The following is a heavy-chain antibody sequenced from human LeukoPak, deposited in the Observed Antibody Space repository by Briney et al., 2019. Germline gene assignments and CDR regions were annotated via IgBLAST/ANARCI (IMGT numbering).Heavy chain of an antibody. CDR2: IYSGGST. CDR3: ARVVAAAGTGFDY. D-gene: IGHD6-13*01. V-gene: IGHV3-66*01. Sequence: GGSLRLSCAASGFTVSSNYMSWVRQAPGKGLEWVSVIYSGGSTYYADSVKGIFTISRDNSKNTLYLQMNSLRAEDTAVYYCARVVAAAGTGFDYWGQGTLVTVSS. CDR1: GFTVSSNY. J-gene: IGHJ4*02.